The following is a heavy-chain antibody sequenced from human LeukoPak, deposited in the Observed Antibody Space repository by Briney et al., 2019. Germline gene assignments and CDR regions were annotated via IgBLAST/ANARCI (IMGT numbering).Heavy chain of an antibody. CDR2: IYYSGST. CDR1: GASISSYY. V-gene: IGHV4-59*08. J-gene: IGHJ3*02. D-gene: IGHD5-12*01. Sequence: SETLSLTCTVSGASISSYYWSWIRQPPGKGLEWIGYIYYSGSTNYNPSLKSRVTISVDTSKNQFSLKLSSVTAADTAVYYCARRYSGYGNAFDIWGQGTMVTVSS. CDR3: ARRYSGYGNAFDI.